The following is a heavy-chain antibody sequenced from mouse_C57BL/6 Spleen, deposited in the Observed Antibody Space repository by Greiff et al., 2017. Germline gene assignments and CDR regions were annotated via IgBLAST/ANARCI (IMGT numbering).Heavy chain of an antibody. V-gene: IGHV5-17*01. CDR2: ISSGSSTN. CDR3: ARYWGSMDY. Sequence: EVKLEESGGGLVKPGGSLKLSCAASGFTFSDYGMHWVRQAPEKGLEWVAYISSGSSTNYYADTVKGRFTISRDNAKNTLFLQMTSLRSEDTAMYYCARYWGSMDYWGQGTSVTVSS. CDR1: GFTFSDYG. J-gene: IGHJ4*01. D-gene: IGHD4-1*01.